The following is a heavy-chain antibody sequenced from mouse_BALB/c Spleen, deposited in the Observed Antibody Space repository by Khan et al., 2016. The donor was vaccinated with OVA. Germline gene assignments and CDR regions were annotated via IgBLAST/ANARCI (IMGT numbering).Heavy chain of an antibody. CDR2: TNPTNGRT. V-gene: IGHV1S81*02. Sequence: VKESGAELVKAGASVKMSCKASGYTFTSYWMHWVKQRLGQGLEWFAETNPTNGRTYYNEKFKSKATLTVDKSSSTAYMLLSGPTFEDSAVYYCARIKKMVATYFDYWGQGTTLTVSS. CDR1: GYTFTSYW. CDR3: ARIKKMVATYFDY. J-gene: IGHJ2*01. D-gene: IGHD1-1*02.